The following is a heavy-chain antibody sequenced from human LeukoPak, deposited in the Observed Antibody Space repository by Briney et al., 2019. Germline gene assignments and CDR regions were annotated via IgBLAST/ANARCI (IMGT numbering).Heavy chain of an antibody. V-gene: IGHV3-7*01. Sequence: GGSLRLSCAASGFTFSSYWMSWVRQAPGKGLEWVANIKQDGSEKYYVDSVEGRFTISRDNAKNSLYLQMNSLRAEDTAVYDCARERIKYCSKTSCYRDYYYYYMDVWGKGTTVTISS. CDR2: IKQDGSEK. D-gene: IGHD2-2*01. J-gene: IGHJ6*03. CDR1: GFTFSSYW. CDR3: ARERIKYCSKTSCYRDYYYYYMDV.